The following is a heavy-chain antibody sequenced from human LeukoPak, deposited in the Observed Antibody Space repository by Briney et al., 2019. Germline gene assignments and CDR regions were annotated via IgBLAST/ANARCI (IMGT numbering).Heavy chain of an antibody. D-gene: IGHD2-15*01. CDR1: GGSISSYY. CDR2: IFYSGST. J-gene: IGHJ3*02. V-gene: IGHV4-59*08. CDR3: GRLSTRFCSGVTCYTNGAVDI. Sequence: SETLSLTCTVSGGSISSYYWSWIRQPPGQGLEWLGYIFYSGSTNYNPSLKTRVTMSVDTSNKQFSLRLSSVTAADTALYYCGRLSTRFCSGVTCYTNGAVDIWGQGTRVTVSS.